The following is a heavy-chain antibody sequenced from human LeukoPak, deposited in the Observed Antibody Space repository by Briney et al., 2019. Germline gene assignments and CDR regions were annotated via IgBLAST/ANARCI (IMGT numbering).Heavy chain of an antibody. D-gene: IGHD2-21*02. CDR3: ARHSHAYCGGDCWFPDY. CDR1: GYRFTSYW. Sequence: PGESLKISCKGSGYRFTSYWIGWVRQMPGKGLEWMGIIYAGDSDTRYSPSFQGQVTISADKSISTAYLQWSSLKASDTAMYYCARHSHAYCGGDCWFPDYWGQGTLVTVSS. V-gene: IGHV5-51*01. J-gene: IGHJ4*02. CDR2: IYAGDSDT.